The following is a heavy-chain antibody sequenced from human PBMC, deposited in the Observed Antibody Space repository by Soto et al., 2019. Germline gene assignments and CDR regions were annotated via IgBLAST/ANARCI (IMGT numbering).Heavy chain of an antibody. Sequence: QVQLVESGGGVVQPGRSLRLFCAASGFTFSSYAMHWVRQAPGKGLEWVAVISYDGSNKYYADSVKGRFTISRDNSKNTLYLQMNSLRAEDTAVYYCASSPYGDSTGYFDLWGRGTLVTVSS. V-gene: IGHV3-30-3*01. J-gene: IGHJ2*01. CDR1: GFTFSSYA. CDR3: ASSPYGDSTGYFDL. D-gene: IGHD4-17*01. CDR2: ISYDGSNK.